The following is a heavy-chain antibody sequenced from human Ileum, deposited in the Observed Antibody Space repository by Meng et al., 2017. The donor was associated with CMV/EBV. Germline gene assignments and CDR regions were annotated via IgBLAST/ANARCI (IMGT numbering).Heavy chain of an antibody. V-gene: IGHV3-53*01. CDR3: ARAWGIAAAGTDYYYYYGTDV. D-gene: IGHD6-13*01. CDR1: GFTVSSNY. Sequence: GESLKISCAASGFTVSSNYMSWVRQAPGKGLEWVSVIYSGGSTYYADSVKGRFTISRDNSKNTLYLQMNSLRAEDTAVYYCARAWGIAAAGTDYYYYYGTDVWGQGNTV. J-gene: IGHJ6*02. CDR2: IYSGGST.